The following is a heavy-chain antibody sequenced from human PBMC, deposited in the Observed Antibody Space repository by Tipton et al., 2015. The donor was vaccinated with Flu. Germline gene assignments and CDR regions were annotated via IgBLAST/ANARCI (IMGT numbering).Heavy chain of an antibody. V-gene: IGHV4-31*03. CDR3: ARGSDLGYCSGGSCYGYYYGMDV. CDR2: IYYSGST. D-gene: IGHD2-15*01. Sequence: LRLSCTVSGGSISSGGYYWSWIRQHPGKGLEWIGYIYYSGSTYYNPSLKSRVTISVDTSKNQFSLKLSSVTAADTAVYYCARGSDLGYCSGGSCYGYYYGMDVWGQGTTVTVSS. J-gene: IGHJ6*02. CDR1: GGSISSGGYY.